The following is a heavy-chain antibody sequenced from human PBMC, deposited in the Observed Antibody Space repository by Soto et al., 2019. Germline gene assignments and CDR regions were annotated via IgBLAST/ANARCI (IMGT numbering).Heavy chain of an antibody. CDR3: ASGYYDSSGYDDAFDI. Sequence: SETLSLTCTVSGGSISSYYWSWIRQPPGKGLEWIGYIYYSGSTNYNPSLKSRVTISVDTSKNQFSLKLSSVTAADTAVYYCASGYYDSSGYDDAFDIWGQGTMVTVSS. D-gene: IGHD3-22*01. J-gene: IGHJ3*02. CDR2: IYYSGST. CDR1: GGSISSYY. V-gene: IGHV4-59*01.